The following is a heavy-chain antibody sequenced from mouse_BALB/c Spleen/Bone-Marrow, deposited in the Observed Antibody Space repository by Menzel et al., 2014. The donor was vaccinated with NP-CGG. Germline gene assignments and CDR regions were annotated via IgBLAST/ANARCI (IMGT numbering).Heavy chain of an antibody. CDR2: IDPANGNT. D-gene: IGHD4-1*01. J-gene: IGHJ4*01. V-gene: IGHV14-3*02. CDR1: GFNIKDTY. CDR3: GRWEYYAMDY. Sequence: EVQLQQSGAELVKPGASVKLSCTASGFNIKDTYMHWVKQRPEQGLEWIGRIDPANGNTKYDPKFQGKATITADTSSNTSFLQLKRLTSEDTGVYFCGRWEYYAMDYRGQGTSVPVSS.